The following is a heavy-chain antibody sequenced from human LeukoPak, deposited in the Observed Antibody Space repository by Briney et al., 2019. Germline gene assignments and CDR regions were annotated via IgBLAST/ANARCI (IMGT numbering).Heavy chain of an antibody. V-gene: IGHV3-30-3*01. D-gene: IGHD6-13*01. J-gene: IGHJ4*02. CDR3: ARVSPDSGYSSPYFDY. Sequence: QAGGSLRLSCAASGFTFSSYAMHWVRQAPGKGLEWVAVISYDGSNKYYADSVKGRFTISRDNSKNTLYLQMNSLRAEDTAVYYCARVSPDSGYSSPYFDYWGQGTLVTVSS. CDR2: ISYDGSNK. CDR1: GFTFSSYA.